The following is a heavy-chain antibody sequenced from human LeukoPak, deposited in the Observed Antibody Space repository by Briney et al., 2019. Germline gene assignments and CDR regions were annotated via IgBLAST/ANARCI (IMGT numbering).Heavy chain of an antibody. D-gene: IGHD3-3*01. J-gene: IGHJ6*03. CDR3: ATTSLYYDFWSGYSTIYYMDV. CDR1: GGTFSSYA. Sequence: GSSVKVSCKASGGTFSSYAISWVRQAPGQGLEWMGWISAYNGNTNYAQKLQGRVTMTTDTSTSTAYMELRSLRSDDTAVYYCATTSLYYDFWSGYSTIYYMDVWGKGTTVTVSS. V-gene: IGHV1-18*01. CDR2: ISAYNGNT.